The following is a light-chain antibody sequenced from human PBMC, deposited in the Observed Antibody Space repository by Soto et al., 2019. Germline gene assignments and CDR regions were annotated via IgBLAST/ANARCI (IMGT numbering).Light chain of an antibody. CDR2: LSS. CDR1: QSLLHSNGYNY. Sequence: DIVMTQSPLSLPVTPGEPASISCRSSQSLLHSNGYNYLDWYLQKPGQSPQLLIYLSSIRASGVPDRFSGSVSGTDFTLKISRVEAEDVGVYYCMQALQIPQTFGQGTKVEIK. CDR3: MQALQIPQT. V-gene: IGKV2-28*01. J-gene: IGKJ1*01.